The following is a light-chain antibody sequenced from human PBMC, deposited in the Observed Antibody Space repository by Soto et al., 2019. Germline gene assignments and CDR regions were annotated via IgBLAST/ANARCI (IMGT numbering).Light chain of an antibody. CDR3: QQNNNWPQT. CDR2: GAS. Sequence: EIVMTQSPATLSVSPGERATLSCRASQSVSSTLAWYQQKPGQAPRLLIYGASTRATGIPARFSGSGSGTEFTLTISSLQSEDFAVYYCQQNNNWPQTVGQGTKV. CDR1: QSVSST. J-gene: IGKJ1*01. V-gene: IGKV3-15*01.